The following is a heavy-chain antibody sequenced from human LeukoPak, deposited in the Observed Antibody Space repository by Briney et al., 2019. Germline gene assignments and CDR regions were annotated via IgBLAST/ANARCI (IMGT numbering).Heavy chain of an antibody. Sequence: PGRSLRLSCAASGFTFSSYGMHWVRQAPGKGLEWVAVISYDGSNKYYADSVKGRFTISRGNSKNTLYLQMNSLRAEDTAVYYCAKLGVGYSGYDPTRTYYFDYWGQGTLVTVSS. CDR2: ISYDGSNK. J-gene: IGHJ4*02. D-gene: IGHD5-12*01. CDR3: AKLGVGYSGYDPTRTYYFDY. CDR1: GFTFSSYG. V-gene: IGHV3-30*18.